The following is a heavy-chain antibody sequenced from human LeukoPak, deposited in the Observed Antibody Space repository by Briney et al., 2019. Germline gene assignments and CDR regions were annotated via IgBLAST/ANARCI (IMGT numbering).Heavy chain of an antibody. Sequence: SETLSLTCAVYGGSFSGYYWSWIRQPPGKGLEWIGEINHSGSTNYNPSLKSRVTISVDTSKNQFSLKLSSVTAADTAVYYCARGQWSLYYYYYYGMDVWGQGTTVTVSS. CDR3: ARGQWSLYYYYYYGMDV. J-gene: IGHJ6*02. CDR1: GGSFSGYY. CDR2: INHSGST. V-gene: IGHV4-34*01. D-gene: IGHD6-19*01.